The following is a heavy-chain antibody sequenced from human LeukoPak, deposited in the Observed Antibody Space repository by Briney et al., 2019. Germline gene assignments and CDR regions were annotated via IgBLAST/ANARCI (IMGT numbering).Heavy chain of an antibody. Sequence: PGGSLRLSCAGSGFSFGTYSMNWVRQAPGKGLEWVSSTSSSSIHVNYADSVKGRFTISRDNAKNSLYLQMNSLRGEDTAVYYCARDRGRYGSGSSPFDYWGQGTLVTVSS. D-gene: IGHD3-10*01. CDR3: ARDRGRYGSGSSPFDY. V-gene: IGHV3-21*01. J-gene: IGHJ4*02. CDR1: GFSFGTYS. CDR2: TSSSSIHV.